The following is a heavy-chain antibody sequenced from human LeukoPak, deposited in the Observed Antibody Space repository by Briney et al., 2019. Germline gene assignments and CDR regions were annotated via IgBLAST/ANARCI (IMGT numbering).Heavy chain of an antibody. D-gene: IGHD3-22*01. V-gene: IGHV4-30-4*08. CDR1: GGSISSGDYY. CDR2: IYYSGST. Sequence: PSQTLSLTCTVSGGSISSGDYYWSWIRQPPGKGLEWIGYIYYSGSTYYNPSLKSRVTISVDTSKNQFSLKLSSVTAADTAVYYCASTYYYDSSGYYYVDYWGQGTLVTVSS. J-gene: IGHJ4*02. CDR3: ASTYYYDSSGYYYVDY.